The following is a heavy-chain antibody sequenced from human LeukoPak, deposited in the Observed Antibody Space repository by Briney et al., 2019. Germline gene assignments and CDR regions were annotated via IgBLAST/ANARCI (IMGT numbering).Heavy chain of an antibody. CDR1: GGTFSSYA. Sequence: ASVKLSCKASGGTFSSYAISWVRQAPGQGLEWMGRIIPISGIANYAQKFQGRVTITADKSTSTAYMELSSLRSEDTAVYYCASNRYYGSEYYYGMDVWGQGTTVTVSS. CDR2: IIPISGIA. V-gene: IGHV1-69*04. J-gene: IGHJ6*02. D-gene: IGHD3-10*01. CDR3: ASNRYYGSEYYYGMDV.